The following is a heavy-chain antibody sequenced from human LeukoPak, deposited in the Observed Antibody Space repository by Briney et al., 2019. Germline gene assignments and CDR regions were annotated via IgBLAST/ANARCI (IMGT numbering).Heavy chain of an antibody. V-gene: IGHV1-8*01. Sequence: ASVKVSCKASGYTFTSYDINWVRQATGQGLEWMGWMNPNSGNTGYAQKFQGRVTMTRNTSISTAYMELSSLRSEDTAVYYCARGPPPYYDDSSGYYYGVYYYYYYMDVWGKGTTVTVSS. J-gene: IGHJ6*03. CDR3: ARGPPPYYDDSSGYYYGVYYYYYYMDV. CDR1: GYTFTSYD. D-gene: IGHD3-22*01. CDR2: MNPNSGNT.